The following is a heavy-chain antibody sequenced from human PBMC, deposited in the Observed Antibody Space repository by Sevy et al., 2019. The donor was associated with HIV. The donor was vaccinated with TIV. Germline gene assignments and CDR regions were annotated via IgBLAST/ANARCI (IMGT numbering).Heavy chain of an antibody. Sequence: GGSLRLSCAASGFTFSSYTMLWVRQAPGKGLEWVAFISYDGSRKYYADSVKGRFTISRDNSKNTLYLQMNNLRAEDTAVFYCARDLALSGSYSWLAYWGQGTLVTVSS. CDR1: GFTFSSYT. V-gene: IGHV3-30*14. D-gene: IGHD1-26*01. CDR2: ISYDGSRK. CDR3: ARDLALSGSYSWLAY. J-gene: IGHJ4*02.